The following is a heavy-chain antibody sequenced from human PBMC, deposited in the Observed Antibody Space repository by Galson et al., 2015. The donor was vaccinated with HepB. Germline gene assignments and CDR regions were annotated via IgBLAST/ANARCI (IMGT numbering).Heavy chain of an antibody. CDR1: GFTFSSYG. V-gene: IGHV3-30*18. Sequence: SLRLSCAASGFTFSSYGMHWVRQAPGKGLEWVAVISYDGSNKYYADSVKGRFTISRDNSKNTLYLQMNSLRAEDTAVYYCAKGGEYEQQQQIYYYYYYMDVWGKGTTVTVSS. CDR3: AKGGEYEQQQQIYYYYYYMDV. D-gene: IGHD6-13*01. J-gene: IGHJ6*03. CDR2: ISYDGSNK.